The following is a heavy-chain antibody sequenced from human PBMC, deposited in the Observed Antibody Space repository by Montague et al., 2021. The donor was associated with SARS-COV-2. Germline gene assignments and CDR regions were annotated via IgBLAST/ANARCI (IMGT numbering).Heavy chain of an antibody. V-gene: IGHV4-59*01. Sequence: SETLSLTCTVSGDSISTYYWSWIRQPRGKGLEWIGYIYYNGYTNXNPSLKSRVTISVDTSKNQFSLRLSSVTAADTAVYFCARGGATYYYDTSGYVNAFDTWGQGTMVTVSS. CDR3: ARGGATYYYDTSGYVNAFDT. CDR1: GDSISTYY. D-gene: IGHD3-22*01. J-gene: IGHJ3*02. CDR2: IYYNGYT.